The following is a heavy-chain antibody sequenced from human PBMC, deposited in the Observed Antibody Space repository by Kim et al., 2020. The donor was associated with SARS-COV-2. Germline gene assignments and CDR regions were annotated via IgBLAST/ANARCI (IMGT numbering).Heavy chain of an antibody. J-gene: IGHJ5*02. V-gene: IGHV3-30*03. CDR3: ARAAAHHWFDP. D-gene: IGHD6-13*01. Sequence: KYYSDSVKGRFTISRDNSKNTLYLQMNSLRAEDTAVYYCARAAAHHWFDPWGQGTLVTVSS. CDR2: K.